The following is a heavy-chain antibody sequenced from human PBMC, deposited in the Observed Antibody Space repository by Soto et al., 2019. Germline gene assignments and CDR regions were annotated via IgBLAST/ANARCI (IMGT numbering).Heavy chain of an antibody. V-gene: IGHV1-69*01. CDR2: IIPTFGTG. J-gene: IGHJ6*01. Sequence: QVLLVQSGPEVKKPGSSVKVSCKASGGTFNNYAINWVRQAPGKGLEWMGGIIPTFGTGNHAQKFQGRVPITADESTTTAYMELNSLRSEDMVIYYCSSFDGTLVRGGRSSPFEMGVWGQGTTVIVSS. CDR3: SSFDGTLVRGGRSSPFEMGV. D-gene: IGHD3-10*01. CDR1: GGTFNNYA.